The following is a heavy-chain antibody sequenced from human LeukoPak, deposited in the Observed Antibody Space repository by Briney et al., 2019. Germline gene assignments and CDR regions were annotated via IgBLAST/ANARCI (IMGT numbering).Heavy chain of an antibody. CDR3: ARDVRGCGGDFDDCEYYYNGMDV. J-gene: IGHJ6*02. V-gene: IGHV4-39*07. Sequence: SETLSLTCTVSGGSISSYYWVWIRQAPGKGLEWIGNIYYSGSIYYNPSLNSRVTISVDTSKNQFSLKLSSVTAADTAIYYCARDVRGCGGDFDDCEYYYNGMDVWGQGTTVTVSS. CDR2: IYYSGSI. D-gene: IGHD2-21*02. CDR1: GGSISSYY.